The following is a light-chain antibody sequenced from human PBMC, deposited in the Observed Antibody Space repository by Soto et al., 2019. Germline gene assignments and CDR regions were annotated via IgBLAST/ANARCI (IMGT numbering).Light chain of an antibody. CDR1: SSDVGSYNL. V-gene: IGLV2-23*01. CDR2: EGS. CDR3: CSYAGSSTRYV. J-gene: IGLJ1*01. Sequence: QSVLTQPVSVSGSPGRSSSISCTGTSSDVGSYNLVSWYQQHPGKAPKLMIYEGSKRPSGVSNRFSGSKSGNTASLAISGLQAEDEADYYCCSYAGSSTRYVFGTGTKVTV.